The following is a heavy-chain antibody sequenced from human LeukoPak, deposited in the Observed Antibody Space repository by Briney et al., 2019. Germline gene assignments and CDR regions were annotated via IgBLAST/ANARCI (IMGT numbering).Heavy chain of an antibody. Sequence: PSETLSLTCSVSGGSISSYYWGWIRQSAGKGLEWIGRIYTTGNTDYNPSLKSRVTMSVDTSKNQFSLKLSSVTAADTAVYYCASSGYGSGSYYNGPFDYWGQGTLVTVSS. D-gene: IGHD3-10*01. CDR2: IYTTGNT. CDR1: GGSISSYY. CDR3: ASSGYGSGSYYNGPFDY. V-gene: IGHV4-4*07. J-gene: IGHJ4*02.